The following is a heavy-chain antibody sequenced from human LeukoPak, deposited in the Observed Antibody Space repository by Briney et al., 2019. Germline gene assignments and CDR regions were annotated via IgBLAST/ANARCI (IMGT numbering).Heavy chain of an antibody. Sequence: ASVKVSCKASGYTFTSYDINWVRQATGQGLEWMGWMNPNSGNTGYAQKFQGRVTMTRNTSISTAYMELSSLRPEDTAVYYCARGSYYYDSSGYYLSPHSDYWGQGTLVTVSS. CDR2: MNPNSGNT. V-gene: IGHV1-8*01. CDR1: GYTFTSYD. D-gene: IGHD3-22*01. J-gene: IGHJ4*02. CDR3: ARGSYYYDSSGYYLSPHSDY.